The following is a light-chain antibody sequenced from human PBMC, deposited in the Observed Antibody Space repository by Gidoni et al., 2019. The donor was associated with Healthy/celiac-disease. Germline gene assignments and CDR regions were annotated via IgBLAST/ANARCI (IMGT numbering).Light chain of an antibody. CDR3: QQYNNWPPIT. V-gene: IGKV3-15*01. Sequence: LSCRASQSVSSNLAWYQQKPGQAPRLLIYGASTRATGIPARFSGSGSGTEFTLTISSLQSEDFAVYYCQQYNNWPPITFGQGTLLEIK. J-gene: IGKJ5*01. CDR2: GAS. CDR1: QSVSSN.